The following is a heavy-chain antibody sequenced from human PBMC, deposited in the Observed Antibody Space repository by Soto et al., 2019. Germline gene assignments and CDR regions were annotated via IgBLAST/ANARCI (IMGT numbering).Heavy chain of an antibody. CDR3: ARDVGRLDFWSGYYSPFGY. CDR2: ISAYNGNT. V-gene: IGHV1-18*01. J-gene: IGHJ4*02. D-gene: IGHD3-3*01. Sequence: ASVTVSCQASGYTFTSYGISWVRQAPGQGLEWMGWISAYNGNTNYAQKLQGRVTMTTDTSTSTAYMELRSLRSDDTAVYYCARDVGRLDFWSGYYSPFGYWGQGTLVTVSS. CDR1: GYTFTSYG.